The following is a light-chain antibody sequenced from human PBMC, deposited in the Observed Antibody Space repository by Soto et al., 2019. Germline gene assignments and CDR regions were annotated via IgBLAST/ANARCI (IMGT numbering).Light chain of an antibody. CDR1: PSVSSSY. Sequence: EIVLTQSPGTLSLSPGERATLSCRASPSVSSSYLAWSQQKPGQAPRLLIYGASSRATGIPDRFSGSGSGTDFTLTISRLQPEDFAVYYCQQYGSAITFGQGTRLEIK. CDR2: GAS. V-gene: IGKV3-20*01. CDR3: QQYGSAIT. J-gene: IGKJ5*01.